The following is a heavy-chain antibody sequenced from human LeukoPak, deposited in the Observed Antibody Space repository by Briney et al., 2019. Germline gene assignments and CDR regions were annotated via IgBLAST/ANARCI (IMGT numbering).Heavy chain of an antibody. Sequence: GGSLRLXCAASGFTFSDYYMSWIRQAPGKGLEWVSYISSSGSTIYYADSVKGRFTISRDNAKNSLYLQMNSLRAEDTAVYYCARVMYYYDSSGQTYYFDYWGQGTLVTVSS. CDR3: ARVMYYYDSSGQTYYFDY. CDR1: GFTFSDYY. CDR2: ISSSGSTI. D-gene: IGHD3-22*01. J-gene: IGHJ4*02. V-gene: IGHV3-11*04.